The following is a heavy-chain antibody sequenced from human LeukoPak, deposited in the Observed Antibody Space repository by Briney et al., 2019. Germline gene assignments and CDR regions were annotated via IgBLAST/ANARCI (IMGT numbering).Heavy chain of an antibody. V-gene: IGHV3-23*01. CDR3: SRETRFDP. CDR2: INGSGDAT. Sequence: QPGGSLRLSCAVSGFIFSHYTMTWVRQAPGKGLEWVSSINGSGDATKYADSVMGRFTISRDNSKNTVSLQMNSLRAEDTAVYYCSRETRFDPWGQGTLVTVSS. CDR1: GFIFSHYT. D-gene: IGHD4-11*01. J-gene: IGHJ5*02.